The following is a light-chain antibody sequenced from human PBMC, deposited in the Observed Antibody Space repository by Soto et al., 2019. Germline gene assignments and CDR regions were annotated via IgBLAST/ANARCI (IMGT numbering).Light chain of an antibody. J-gene: IGLJ3*02. Sequence: SYELTQPPSVSVAPGQTARIPCGGNNIESKSVHWYQEKPGQAPVLVVFDDSDRPTGTPDRFSGSNSGNTATLTISRVEAGDEADYYCQVWDTSSDHPGVFGGGTQLTVL. CDR3: QVWDTSSDHPGV. CDR1: NIESKS. V-gene: IGLV3-21*02. CDR2: DDS.